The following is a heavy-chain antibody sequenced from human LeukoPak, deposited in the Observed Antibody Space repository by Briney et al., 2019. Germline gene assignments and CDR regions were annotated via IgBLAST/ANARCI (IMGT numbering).Heavy chain of an antibody. CDR2: ISYDGSNK. D-gene: IGHD6-19*01. CDR3: AREGQWLVRAFDI. Sequence: GGSLRLSCAASGFTFSSYAMHWVRQAPGKGLEWVAVISYDGSNKYYADSVKGRFTISRDNAKNSLYLQMNSLRAEDTAVYYCAREGQWLVRAFDIWGQGTMVTVSS. CDR1: GFTFSSYA. V-gene: IGHV3-30-3*01. J-gene: IGHJ3*02.